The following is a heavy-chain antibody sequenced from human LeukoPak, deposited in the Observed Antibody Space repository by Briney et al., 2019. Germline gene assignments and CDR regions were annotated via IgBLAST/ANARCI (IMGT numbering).Heavy chain of an antibody. CDR3: AKVLSEYQLLSGKYYYYGMDV. J-gene: IGHJ6*02. D-gene: IGHD2-2*01. Sequence: GGSLRLSCAASGFTFSTYAMSWVRQAPGKGLEWASAISGSGGSTYYADSVKGRFTISRDNSKNTLYLQMNSLRAEDTAAYYCAKVLSEYQLLSGKYYYYGMDVWGQGTTVTVSS. V-gene: IGHV3-23*01. CDR2: ISGSGGST. CDR1: GFTFSTYA.